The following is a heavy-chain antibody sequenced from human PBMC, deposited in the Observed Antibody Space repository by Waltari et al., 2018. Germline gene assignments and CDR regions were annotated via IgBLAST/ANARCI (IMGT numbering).Heavy chain of an antibody. CDR3: ARGTGVDTAMMDVWFDP. CDR1: GFTFSSYW. Sequence: EVQLVESGGGLVQPGGSLRLSCAASGFTFSSYWMHWVRQAPGKGLVWVSRINSDGSSTSYADSVKGRFTISRDNAKNTLYLQMNSLRAEDTAVYYCARGTGVDTAMMDVWFDPWGQGTLVTVSS. CDR2: INSDGSST. J-gene: IGHJ5*02. V-gene: IGHV3-74*01. D-gene: IGHD5-18*01.